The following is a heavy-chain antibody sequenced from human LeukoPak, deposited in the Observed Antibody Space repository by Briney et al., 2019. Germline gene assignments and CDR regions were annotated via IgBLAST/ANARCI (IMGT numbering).Heavy chain of an antibody. CDR1: GSTFSSSW. Sequence: PGGSLRLSCAASGSTFSSSWMIWARQAPGKGLEWVANINQDGGQKYYLDSVKGRFTISRDNADNSLYLQMDGLRAEGTAVYYCATNTRAYAVLLAYWGQGTLVTVSS. D-gene: IGHD4-17*01. J-gene: IGHJ4*02. V-gene: IGHV3-7*01. CDR2: INQDGGQK. CDR3: ATNTRAYAVLLAY.